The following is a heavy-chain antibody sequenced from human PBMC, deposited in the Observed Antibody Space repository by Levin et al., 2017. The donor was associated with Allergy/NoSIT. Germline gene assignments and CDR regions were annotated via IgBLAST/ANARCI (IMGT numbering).Heavy chain of an antibody. CDR2: IKEDGSEK. J-gene: IGHJ4*02. Sequence: HPGGSLRLSCAASGFTFSRSWMTWVRQAPGKGLEWVANIKEDGSEKYYVDSVKGRFTISRDNAKNSLYLQMNSLRAEDTAVYYCTTYGRKVEHWGQGTLVIVSS. V-gene: IGHV3-7*01. CDR3: TTYGRKVEH. D-gene: IGHD1/OR15-1a*01. CDR1: GFTFSRSW.